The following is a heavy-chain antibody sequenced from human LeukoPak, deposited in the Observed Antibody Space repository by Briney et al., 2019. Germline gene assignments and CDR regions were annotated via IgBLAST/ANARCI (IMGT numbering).Heavy chain of an antibody. D-gene: IGHD3-3*01. J-gene: IGHJ6*03. Sequence: GGSLRLSCAASGFTFSSYSMNWVRQASGKGLEWVGRIRSKANSYATAYAASVKGRFTISRDDSKYTAYLQMNSLKTEDTAVYYCTRGYDFWSGYPFGDYYMDVWGKGTTVTVSS. CDR3: TRGYDFWSGYPFGDYYMDV. CDR2: IRSKANSYAT. V-gene: IGHV3-73*01. CDR1: GFTFSSYS.